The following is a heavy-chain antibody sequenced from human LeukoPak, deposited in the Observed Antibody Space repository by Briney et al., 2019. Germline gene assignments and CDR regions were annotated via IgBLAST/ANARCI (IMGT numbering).Heavy chain of an antibody. CDR2: IYTSGST. CDR3: ARDRHDILTGYYHDY. V-gene: IGHV4-4*07. J-gene: IGHJ4*02. CDR1: SGSISSYY. Sequence: SETLSLTCTVSSGSISSYYWSWIRQPAGKGLEWIGRIYTSGSTNYNPSLKSRVTMSVDTSKNQFSLKLSSVTAADTAVYYCARDRHDILTGYYHDYWGQGTLVTVSS. D-gene: IGHD3-9*01.